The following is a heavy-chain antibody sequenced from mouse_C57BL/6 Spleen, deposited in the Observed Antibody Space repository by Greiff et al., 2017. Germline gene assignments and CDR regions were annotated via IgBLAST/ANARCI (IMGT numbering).Heavy chain of an antibody. CDR1: GYTFTDYN. Sequence: EVQLQQSGPELVKPGASVKIPCKASGYTFTDYNMDWVKQSHGKSLEWIGDINPNNGGTIYNQKFKGKATVTVDKSSSTAYMELRSLTSEDTAVYYCARGDYGSSWSYWYFDVWGTGTTVTVSS. CDR2: INPNNGGT. J-gene: IGHJ1*03. D-gene: IGHD1-1*01. CDR3: ARGDYGSSWSYWYFDV. V-gene: IGHV1-18*01.